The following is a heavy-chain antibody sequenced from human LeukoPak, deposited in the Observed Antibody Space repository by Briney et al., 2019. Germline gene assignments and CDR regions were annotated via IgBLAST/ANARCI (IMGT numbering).Heavy chain of an antibody. CDR1: GGSISSSSYY. D-gene: IGHD3-10*01. V-gene: IGHV4-39*01. CDR2: IYYSGST. J-gene: IGHJ2*01. Sequence: PSETLSLTCTVSGGSISSSSYYWGWIRQPPGKGLEWIGSIYYSGSTYYNPSLKSRVTISVDTSKNQFSLKLSSVTAADTAVYYCARRLGFSDYDWYFDLWGRGTLVTVSS. CDR3: ARRLGFSDYDWYFDL.